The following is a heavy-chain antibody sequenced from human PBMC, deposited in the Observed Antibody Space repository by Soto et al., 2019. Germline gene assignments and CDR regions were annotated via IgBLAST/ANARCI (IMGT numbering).Heavy chain of an antibody. D-gene: IGHD6-6*01. CDR1: GGTFSNYA. J-gene: IGHJ4*02. CDR2: IIPILGTP. Sequence: QVQLVQSGAEVKKPGSSVKVSCKASGGTFSNYASSWVRQAPGQGLEWMGGIIPILGTPAYAQSFQGRVTITADKSTNTAYMELSSLKSDDTAVYYCAGGVNRAARLPSYFDFWGQGTLVTVSS. CDR3: AGGVNRAARLPSYFDF. V-gene: IGHV1-69*06.